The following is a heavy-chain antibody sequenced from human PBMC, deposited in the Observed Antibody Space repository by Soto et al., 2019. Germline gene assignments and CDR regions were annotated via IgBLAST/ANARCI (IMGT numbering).Heavy chain of an antibody. CDR3: ARGVGIAAAGNWFDP. Sequence: GSLRLSCAASGFTFSSYGMHWVRQAPGKGLEWVSAICNDRSNKYYADSVKGRFTISRDNAKNSLYLQMNSLRAEDTAVYYCARGVGIAAAGNWFDPWGQGTLVTVSS. V-gene: IGHV3-33*01. J-gene: IGHJ5*02. CDR2: ICNDRSNK. CDR1: GFTFSSYG. D-gene: IGHD6-13*01.